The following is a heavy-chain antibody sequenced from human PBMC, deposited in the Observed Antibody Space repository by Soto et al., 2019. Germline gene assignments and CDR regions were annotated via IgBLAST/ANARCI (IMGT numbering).Heavy chain of an antibody. V-gene: IGHV3-64*02. CDR2: ISSNGGST. D-gene: IGHD2-8*01. Sequence: PGGSLRLSCAACGFTFSSYAMHWVRQAPGKGLEYVSAISSNGGSTYYADSVKGRFTISRDNSKNTLYLQMGSLRAEDMAVYYCARDDGYCTNGVCYHYGMDVWGQGTTVTVSS. CDR1: GFTFSSYA. J-gene: IGHJ6*02. CDR3: ARDDGYCTNGVCYHYGMDV.